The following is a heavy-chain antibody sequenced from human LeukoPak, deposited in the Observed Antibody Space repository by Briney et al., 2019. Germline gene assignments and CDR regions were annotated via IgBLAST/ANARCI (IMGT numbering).Heavy chain of an antibody. V-gene: IGHV1-18*01. CDR2: ISAYNGNT. CDR3: ARGAPTEDAFDI. J-gene: IGHJ3*02. D-gene: IGHD1-26*01. CDR1: GYTFTSYG. Sequence: ASVKVSCNASGYTFTSYGVSWVRQAAGHGLEGMGWISAYNGNTNYAQKLQGTVTMTTDTSTSTAYMELRSLRYADTAVYYCARGAPTEDAFDIWGQGTMVTVPS.